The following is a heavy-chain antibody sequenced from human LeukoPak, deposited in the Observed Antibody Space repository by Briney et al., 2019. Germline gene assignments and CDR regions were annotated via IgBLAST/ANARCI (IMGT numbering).Heavy chain of an antibody. D-gene: IGHD2-15*01. CDR2: IYYSGST. J-gene: IGHJ4*02. CDR1: GVAISRGGYA. Sequence: SETLSLTCAVSGVAISRGGYAWNWIRQPPGKGLEWIGSIYYSGSTYYNPSLKSRVTISVDASKNQFSLKLSSVTAADTAVYYCARGDCSGGSCYLSLTTIDYWGQGTLVTVSS. V-gene: IGHV4-30-2*03. CDR3: ARGDCSGGSCYLSLTTIDY.